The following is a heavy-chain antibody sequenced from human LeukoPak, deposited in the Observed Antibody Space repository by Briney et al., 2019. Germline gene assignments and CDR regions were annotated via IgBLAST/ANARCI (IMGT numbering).Heavy chain of an antibody. CDR2: IWYDGSNK. J-gene: IGHJ4*02. CDR1: GFTFSSYG. V-gene: IGHV3-33*01. D-gene: IGHD2-2*01. Sequence: GGSLRLSCAASGFTFSSYGMHWVRQAPGKGLEWVAVIWYDGSNKYYADSVKGRFTISRDNSKNTLYLQMNSLRAEDTAVYYCARGGVPAAIDHWGQGTLVTVSS. CDR3: ARGGVPAAIDH.